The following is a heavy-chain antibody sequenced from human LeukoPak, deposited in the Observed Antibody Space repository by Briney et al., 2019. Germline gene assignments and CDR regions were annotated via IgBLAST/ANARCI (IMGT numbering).Heavy chain of an antibody. D-gene: IGHD3-22*01. Sequence: PSETLSLTCTVSGGSISSSSYYWGWIRQPPGKGLEWIGSIYYSGSTYYNPSLKSRVTISVDTSKNHFSLKLSSVTAADTAVYYCARGWGIGITMIVGAFDIWGQGTMVTVSS. CDR1: GGSISSSSYY. J-gene: IGHJ3*02. CDR3: ARGWGIGITMIVGAFDI. CDR2: IYYSGST. V-gene: IGHV4-39*02.